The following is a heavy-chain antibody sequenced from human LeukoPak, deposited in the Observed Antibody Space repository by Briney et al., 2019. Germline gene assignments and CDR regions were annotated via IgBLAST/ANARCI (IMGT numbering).Heavy chain of an antibody. D-gene: IGHD6-13*01. V-gene: IGHV1-2*02. J-gene: IGHJ5*02. Sequence: ASVKVSGKASGYTFTGYYMHWVRQAPGQGLEWMGWINPNSGGTNYAQKFQGRVTMTRDTSISTAYMELSRLRSDDTAVYYCAADTRYSSSWYKAFDPWGQGTLVTVSS. CDR2: INPNSGGT. CDR3: AADTRYSSSWYKAFDP. CDR1: GYTFTGYY.